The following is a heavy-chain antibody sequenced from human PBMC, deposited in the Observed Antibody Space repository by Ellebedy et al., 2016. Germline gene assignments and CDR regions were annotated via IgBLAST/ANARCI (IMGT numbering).Heavy chain of an antibody. CDR2: IGWNSNTV. CDR3: AKGKRRTGAATPDALDL. V-gene: IGHV3-9*01. J-gene: IGHJ4*03. D-gene: IGHD1-14*01. Sequence: GGSLRLSCAASGFTFDDYGLHWVRQGPGKGLEWVSGIGWNSNTVAQPDSVRGRFTISSDSAKKSLYSQMSSLRPDDAALYYCAKGKRRTGAATPDALDLWGQGTLVTVSS. CDR1: GFTFDDYG.